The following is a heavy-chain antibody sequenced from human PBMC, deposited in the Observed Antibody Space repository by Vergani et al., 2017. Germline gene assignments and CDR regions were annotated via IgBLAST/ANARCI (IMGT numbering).Heavy chain of an antibody. D-gene: IGHD2-15*01. Sequence: EVQLVESGGGLVQPGGSLRLSCAASGFTFSSYWMSWVRQAPGKGLEWVANIKQDGSEKYYVDSVKGRFTISRDNAKNSLYLQMNSLRAEDTAVYYCARVVVVVALGRDYFDYWGQGTLVTVSS. V-gene: IGHV3-7*01. CDR2: IKQDGSEK. J-gene: IGHJ4*02. CDR1: GFTFSSYW. CDR3: ARVVVVVALGRDYFDY.